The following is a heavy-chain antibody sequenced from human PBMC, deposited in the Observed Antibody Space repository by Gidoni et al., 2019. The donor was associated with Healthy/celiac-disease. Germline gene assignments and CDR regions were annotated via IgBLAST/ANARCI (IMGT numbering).Heavy chain of an antibody. Sequence: EVQLVESGGGLVQPGGSLRLSCAASGFTVSSFSMNWFRQAPGKGLEWVSYISSSSSTIYYADSVKGRFTISRDKDKNSLYLQMNSLRAEDTAVYYCAREEAAAGTHSAYYYYYYGMDVWGQGTTVTVSS. CDR1: GFTVSSFS. V-gene: IGHV3-48*01. CDR3: AREEAAAGTHSAYYYYYYGMDV. J-gene: IGHJ6*02. CDR2: ISSSSSTI. D-gene: IGHD6-13*01.